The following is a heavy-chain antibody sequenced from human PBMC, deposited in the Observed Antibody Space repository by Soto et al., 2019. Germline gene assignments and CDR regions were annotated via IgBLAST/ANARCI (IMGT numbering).Heavy chain of an antibody. V-gene: IGHV5-51*01. D-gene: IGHD3-22*01. CDR3: ARPQNYYDSSGYYSSSSPLTHDAFDI. CDR2: IYPDDYDT. J-gene: IGHJ3*02. CDR1: GYSFTNYW. Sequence: GESLKISCMGSGYSFTNYWIAWVRQMPGKGLEWVGIIYPDDYDTRYSQSFQGQVTISADKSISTAYLQWSSLKASDTAMYYCARPQNYYDSSGYYSSSSPLTHDAFDIRGQGTMVTVSS.